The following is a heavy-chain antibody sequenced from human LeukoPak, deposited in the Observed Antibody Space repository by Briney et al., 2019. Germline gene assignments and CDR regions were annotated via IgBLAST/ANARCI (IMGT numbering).Heavy chain of an antibody. CDR3: TREPGSYYYYFDY. D-gene: IGHD1-26*01. J-gene: IGHJ4*02. Sequence: GSLRLSCAASGFTFSDYYMSWIRQAPGKGLEWVGSIRSKAYGGTTEYAASVKGRFTISRDDSKSIAYLQMNSLKTEDTAVYYCTREPGSYYYYFDYWGQGTLVTVSS. V-gene: IGHV3-49*03. CDR1: GFTFSDYY. CDR2: IRSKAYGGTT.